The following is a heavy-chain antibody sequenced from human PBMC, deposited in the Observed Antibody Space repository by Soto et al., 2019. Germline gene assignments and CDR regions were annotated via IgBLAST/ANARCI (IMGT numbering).Heavy chain of an antibody. CDR1: GGSISSGAYY. Sequence: SETLSLTCTASGGSISSGAYYWSWLRQPPGKGLEWIGYISYSGTTYYNPSLKSRVTVSVDTSKNQFSLKLSPVTDADTAVYYCARDLGGNSGYFDYWGQGTLVTVSS. CDR2: ISYSGTT. D-gene: IGHD3-22*01. CDR3: ARDLGGNSGYFDY. J-gene: IGHJ4*02. V-gene: IGHV4-30-4*01.